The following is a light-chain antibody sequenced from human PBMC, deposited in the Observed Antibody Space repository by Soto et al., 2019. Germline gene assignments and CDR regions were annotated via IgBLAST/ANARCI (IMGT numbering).Light chain of an antibody. Sequence: QSALTQPASVSGSPGQSIAISCTGTSSDVGAYNYVSWYQQYPGKAPKLMIFDVSYRPSGVSSRFSGSKSGNTASLTISGLQAEDEADYYCNSFTTSGTYVFGTGTKLTVL. V-gene: IGLV2-14*01. CDR1: SSDVGAYNY. J-gene: IGLJ1*01. CDR2: DVS. CDR3: NSFTTSGTYV.